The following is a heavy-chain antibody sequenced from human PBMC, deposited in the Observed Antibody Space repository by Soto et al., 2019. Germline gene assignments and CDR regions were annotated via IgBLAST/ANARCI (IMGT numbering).Heavy chain of an antibody. D-gene: IGHD1-7*01. CDR2: ISAYNGNT. CDR3: ARPERFSSAFDI. J-gene: IGHJ3*02. V-gene: IGHV1-18*01. CDR1: GYTFTSYG. Sequence: GASVKVSCKASGYTFTSYGISWVRQAPGQGLEWMGWISAYNGNTNYAQKLQGRVTMTTDTSTSTAYVELRSLRSDDTAVYYCARPERFSSAFDIWGQGTMVTVSS.